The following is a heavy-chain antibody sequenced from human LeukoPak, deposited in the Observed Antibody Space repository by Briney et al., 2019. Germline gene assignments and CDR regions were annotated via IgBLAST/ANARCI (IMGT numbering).Heavy chain of an antibody. CDR2: INSDGSST. D-gene: IGHD2-15*01. CDR1: GFTFNSYW. V-gene: IGHV3-74*01. Sequence: PGGSLRLSCAASGFTFNSYWMHWVRQAPGKGLVWVSRINSDGSSTSYADSVKGRFTISRDNAKNTLFLQMNSLRAEDTAVYYCARSVAVVTATFGYWGQGTLVTVSS. CDR3: ARSVAVVTATFGY. J-gene: IGHJ4*02.